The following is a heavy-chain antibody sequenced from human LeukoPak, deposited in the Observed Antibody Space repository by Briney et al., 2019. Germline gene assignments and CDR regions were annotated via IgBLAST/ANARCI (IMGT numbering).Heavy chain of an antibody. CDR1: GFTFDDYA. Sequence: PGRSLRLSCAASGFTFDDYAMHWVRQAPGKGLEWVSGISRNSGSIGYADSVKGRFTISRDNAKNSLYLQMNSLRAEDTALYYCAKDISLQWLVSFGYWGQGTLVTVSS. CDR2: ISRNSGSI. J-gene: IGHJ4*02. D-gene: IGHD6-19*01. V-gene: IGHV3-9*01. CDR3: AKDISLQWLVSFGY.